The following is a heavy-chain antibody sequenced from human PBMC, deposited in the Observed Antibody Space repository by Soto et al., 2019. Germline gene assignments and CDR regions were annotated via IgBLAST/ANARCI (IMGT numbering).Heavy chain of an antibody. D-gene: IGHD6-6*01. J-gene: IGHJ4*02. CDR2: ISQSGNT. Sequence: PSETLSLTCSSYSGSFSGYYWSWIRQPPGKGLEWIGEISQSGNTNYSPSLKSRVSISIDTSKKQFSLNLASVSAADTAVYYCARAPKVSGSSQTRPDFWGQGTLVTVS. V-gene: IGHV4-34*01. CDR3: ARAPKVSGSSQTRPDF. CDR1: SGSFSGYY.